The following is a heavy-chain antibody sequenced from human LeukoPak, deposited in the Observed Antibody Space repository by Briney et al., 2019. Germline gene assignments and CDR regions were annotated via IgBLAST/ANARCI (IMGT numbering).Heavy chain of an antibody. D-gene: IGHD6-19*01. J-gene: IGHJ5*02. V-gene: IGHV4-39*07. CDR3: ARDPSGKQWLVQSWFDP. CDR2: IYYSGST. Sequence: PSETLSLTCTVSGDSISSSSSYYWGWIRQPPGKGLEWIGSIYYSGSTYYNPSLKSRVTISVDKSKNQFSLKLSSVTAADTAVYYCARDPSGKQWLVQSWFDPWGQGTLVTVSS. CDR1: GDSISSSSSYY.